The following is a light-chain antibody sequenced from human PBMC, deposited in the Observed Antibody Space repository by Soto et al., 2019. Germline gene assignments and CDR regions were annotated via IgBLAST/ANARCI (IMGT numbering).Light chain of an antibody. CDR2: GNS. CDR1: SSNIGAGYD. V-gene: IGLV1-40*01. Sequence: QSALTQPPSVSGAPGQRVTISCTGSSSNIGAGYDVHWYQQLPGTAPKLLIYGNSNRPSGVPDRFSGSKSGTSASLAITGLQAEDEADYYRQSYDSSLSGVFGGGTKVTVL. CDR3: QSYDSSLSGV. J-gene: IGLJ3*02.